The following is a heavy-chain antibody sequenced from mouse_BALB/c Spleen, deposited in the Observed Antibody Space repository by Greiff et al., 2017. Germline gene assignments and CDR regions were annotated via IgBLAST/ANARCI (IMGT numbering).Heavy chain of an antibody. CDR2: ISCYNGAT. Sequence: LVKTGASVKISCKASGYSFTGYCMHWVKQSHGKSLEWIGYISCYNGATSYNQKFKGKATFTVDTSSSTAYMQFNSLTSEDSAVYYCARGPAPYFDYWGQGTTLTVSA. J-gene: IGHJ2*01. CDR3: ARGPAPYFDY. V-gene: IGHV1S34*01. CDR1: GYSFTGYC.